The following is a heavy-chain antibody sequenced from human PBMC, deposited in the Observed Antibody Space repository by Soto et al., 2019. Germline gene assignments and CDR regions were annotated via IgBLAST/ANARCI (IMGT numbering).Heavy chain of an antibody. J-gene: IGHJ6*02. V-gene: IGHV1-69*13. D-gene: IGHD3-16*01. CDR3: ARDIGGKVVSVGYYYGMDV. CDR1: GVTFSSYA. CDR2: IIPIFGTA. Sequence: SVKVSCKASGVTFSSYAISWVRQAPGQGPEWMGGIIPIFGTANHAQKFQGRVTITADESTSTAYMELSSLRSEDTAVYYCARDIGGKVVSVGYYYGMDVWGQGTTVTVSS.